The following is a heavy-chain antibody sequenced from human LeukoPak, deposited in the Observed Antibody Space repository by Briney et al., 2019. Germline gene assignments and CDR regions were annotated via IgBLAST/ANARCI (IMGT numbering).Heavy chain of an antibody. CDR1: GGSISSSSYY. J-gene: IGHJ4*02. V-gene: IGHV4-39*07. CDR3: ARDDPGIAAAGRWGTDY. D-gene: IGHD6-13*01. Sequence: SETLSLTCTVSGGSISSSSYYWGWIRQPPGKGLEWIGSIYYSGSTYYNPSLKSRVTISVDTSKNQFSLKLSSVTAADTAVYYCARDDPGIAAAGRWGTDYWGQGTLVTVSS. CDR2: IYYSGST.